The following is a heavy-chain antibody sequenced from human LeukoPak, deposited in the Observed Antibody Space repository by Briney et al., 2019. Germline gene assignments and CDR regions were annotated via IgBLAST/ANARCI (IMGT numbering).Heavy chain of an antibody. D-gene: IGHD3-9*01. CDR3: AKRERYDILTGYHIDY. V-gene: IGHV3-23*01. Sequence: GGSLRLSCAASGFTFSSYGMSWVRQAPGKGLEWVSAISGSGGSTYYADSVKGRFTISRDNSKNTLYLQMDSLRAEDTAVYYCAKRERYDILTGYHIDYWGQGTLVTVSS. J-gene: IGHJ4*02. CDR2: ISGSGGST. CDR1: GFTFSSYG.